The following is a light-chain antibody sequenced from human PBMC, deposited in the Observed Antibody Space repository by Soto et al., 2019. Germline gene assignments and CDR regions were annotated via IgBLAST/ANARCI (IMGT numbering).Light chain of an antibody. CDR2: GAS. CDR3: QQYVSSVT. Sequence: EIVLTQSPGFVSLSPGERATLSCRASQSVDSSFFAWYQQKPGQAPRLLIYGASKRATGIPDRFSGSGSGTDFTLTISRLEPEDFAVYYCQQYVSSVTFGQGTKVEIK. CDR1: QSVDSSF. V-gene: IGKV3-20*01. J-gene: IGKJ1*01.